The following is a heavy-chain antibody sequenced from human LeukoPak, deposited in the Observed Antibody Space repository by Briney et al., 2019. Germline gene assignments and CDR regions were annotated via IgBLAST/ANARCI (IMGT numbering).Heavy chain of an antibody. J-gene: IGHJ4*02. V-gene: IGHV3-23*01. CDR1: GFAFSSYA. D-gene: IGHD2-8*01. Sequence: PGGSLRLSCAASGFAFSSYAMSWVRQTPGKGLEWVSAISGGGGSTYYADSVKGRFTISRDNSENTLYLQMNSLRAEDTAVYYCAKDKRRGPYGVDYWGQGTLVTVSS. CDR2: ISGGGGST. CDR3: AKDKRRGPYGVDY.